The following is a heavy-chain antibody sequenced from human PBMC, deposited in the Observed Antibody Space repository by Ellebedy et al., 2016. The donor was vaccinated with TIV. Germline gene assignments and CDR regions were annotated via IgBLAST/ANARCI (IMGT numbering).Heavy chain of an antibody. CDR2: INRSGTT. D-gene: IGHD2-15*01. Sequence: MPSETLSLTCAGYGGSFSGHYWSWIRQPPGKGPEWIGEINRSGTTKYNPSLVSRVTISLDMPKNQFSLKLTSVTAADTAVYYCARHVPATATSFDYWGQGTLVTVSS. CDR1: GGSFSGHY. CDR3: ARHVPATATSFDY. J-gene: IGHJ4*02. V-gene: IGHV4-34*01.